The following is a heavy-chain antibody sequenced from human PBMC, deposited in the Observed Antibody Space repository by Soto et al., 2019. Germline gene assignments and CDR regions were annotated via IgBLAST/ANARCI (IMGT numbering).Heavy chain of an antibody. V-gene: IGHV1-3*01. CDR1: GYTFTSYA. J-gene: IGHJ6*02. CDR3: ARWMGYNYYYYGVDV. Sequence: QVQLVQSGAEVKKPGASVKVSCKASGYTFTSYAMHWVRQAPGQRLEWMGWINAGNGNTKYSQKFQGRVTITRDTSASTAYMELSSLRSEDTAVYYCARWMGYNYYYYGVDVWGQGTTVTVSS. CDR2: INAGNGNT. D-gene: IGHD5-18*01.